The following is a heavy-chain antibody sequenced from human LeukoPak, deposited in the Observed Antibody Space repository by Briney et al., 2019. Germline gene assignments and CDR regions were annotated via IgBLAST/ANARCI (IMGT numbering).Heavy chain of an antibody. CDR1: GFTFSSYA. D-gene: IGHD3-10*01. CDR2: ISYDGSSK. V-gene: IGHV3-30-3*01. CDR3: ARDPKYYYGSGSFPG. J-gene: IGHJ4*02. Sequence: GGSLRLSCAASGFTFSSYAMHWVRQAPGKGLEWVAVISYDGSSKYYADSVKGRFTISRDNSKNTLYLQMNSLRAEDTAVYYCARDPKYYYGSGSFPGWGQGTLVTVSS.